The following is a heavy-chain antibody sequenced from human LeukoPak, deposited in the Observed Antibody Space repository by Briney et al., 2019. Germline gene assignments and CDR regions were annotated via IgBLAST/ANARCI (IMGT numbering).Heavy chain of an antibody. CDR2: INPSGGST. CDR3: ARDPGLTYYDFWSGSPWGMDV. J-gene: IGHJ6*02. V-gene: IGHV1-46*01. Sequence: GASVKVSCKASGYTFTSYYMHWVRQAPGQGLEWMGMINPSGGSTSYAQKFQGRVTMTRDTSTSTVYMELSSLRSEDTAVYYCARDPGLTYYDFWSGSPWGMDVWGQGTTVTVSS. D-gene: IGHD3-3*01. CDR1: GYTFTSYY.